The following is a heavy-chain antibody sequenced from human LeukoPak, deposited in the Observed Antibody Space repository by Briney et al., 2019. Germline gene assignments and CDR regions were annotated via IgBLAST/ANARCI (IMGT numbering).Heavy chain of an antibody. V-gene: IGHV3-48*01. CDR1: GFTFSSYS. CDR2: ISSSSTI. Sequence: GGSLRLSCAASGFTFSSYSMNWVRQAPGKGLEWVSYISSSSTIYYADSVKGRFTISRDNAKNSLYLQMNSLRAEDTAVYYCARDVATISNWFDPWGQGTLVTVSS. D-gene: IGHD5-24*01. J-gene: IGHJ5*02. CDR3: ARDVATISNWFDP.